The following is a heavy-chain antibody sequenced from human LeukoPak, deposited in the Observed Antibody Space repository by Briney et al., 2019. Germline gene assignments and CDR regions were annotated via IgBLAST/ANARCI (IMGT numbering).Heavy chain of an antibody. CDR2: TYYRSKWYN. CDR1: GDSVSSNSAA. V-gene: IGHV6-1*01. CDR3: ARAPLFVVVPAAIFDY. Sequence: SQTLSLTCAISGDSVSSNSAAWNWIRQSPSRGLEWLGRTYYRSKWYNDYAVSVKSRITINPDTSENQFSLQLNSVTPEDTAVYYCARAPLFVVVPAAIFDYWGQGTLVTVSS. D-gene: IGHD2-2*02. J-gene: IGHJ4*02.